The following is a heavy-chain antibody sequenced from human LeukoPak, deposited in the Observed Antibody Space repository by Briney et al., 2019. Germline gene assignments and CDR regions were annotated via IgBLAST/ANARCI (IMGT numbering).Heavy chain of an antibody. CDR2: IWYDGSNK. D-gene: IGHD3-3*01. Sequence: GGSLRLSCAASGFTFRSYGMHWVRQAPGKGLQWVAVIWYDGSNKYYADSVKGRFTISRDDSKNTLSLQMNSLRAEDTAVYYCARELPPLEKYYFDYWGQGTLVTVSS. V-gene: IGHV3-33*01. J-gene: IGHJ4*02. CDR1: GFTFRSYG. CDR3: ARELPPLEKYYFDY.